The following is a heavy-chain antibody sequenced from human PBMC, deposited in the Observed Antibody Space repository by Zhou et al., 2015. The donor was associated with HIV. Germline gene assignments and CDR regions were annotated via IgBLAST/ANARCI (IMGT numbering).Heavy chain of an antibody. CDR1: GGTFSSYA. CDR2: IIPIFGTA. J-gene: IGHJ3*02. Sequence: QVQLVQSGAEVKKPGSSVKVSCKASGGTFSSYAISWVRQAPGQGLEWMGGIIPIFGTANYAQKFQGRVTITADESTSTAYMELSSLRSEDTAVYYCARRQITIFGVVNPGDAFDIWGQGTMVTVSS. V-gene: IGHV1-69*12. CDR3: ARRQITIFGVVNPGDAFDI. D-gene: IGHD3-3*01.